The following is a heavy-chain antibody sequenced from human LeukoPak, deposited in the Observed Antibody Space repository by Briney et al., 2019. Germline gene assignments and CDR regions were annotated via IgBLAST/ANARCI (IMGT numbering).Heavy chain of an antibody. V-gene: IGHV1-69*05. CDR2: IIPIFGTA. Sequence: SVKVSCKASGGTFSSYAIGWVRQAPGQGLEWMGGIIPIFGTANYAQKFQGRVTITTDESTSTAYMELSSLRSEDTAVYYCARDRGCSSTSCSDAFDIWGQGTMVTVSS. CDR1: GGTFSSYA. D-gene: IGHD2-2*01. J-gene: IGHJ3*02. CDR3: ARDRGCSSTSCSDAFDI.